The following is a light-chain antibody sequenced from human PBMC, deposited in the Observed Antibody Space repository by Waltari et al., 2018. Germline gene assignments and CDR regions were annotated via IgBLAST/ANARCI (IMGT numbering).Light chain of an antibody. CDR3: SSYAGSYVV. CDR2: EVT. CDR1: SRDDY. V-gene: IGLV2-8*01. J-gene: IGLJ2*01. Sequence: QSALTQPPSASGSPGQSVTISCPGTSRDDYVSWHQQHPATAPNLMIYEVTHRPSGVPDRFSGSKSGNTASLTVSGLQAEDEADYYCSSYAGSYVVFGGGTKLTVL.